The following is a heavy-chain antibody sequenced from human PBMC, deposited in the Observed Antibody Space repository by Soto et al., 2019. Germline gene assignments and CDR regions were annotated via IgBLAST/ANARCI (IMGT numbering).Heavy chain of an antibody. J-gene: IGHJ6*02. V-gene: IGHV3-33*01. CDR1: GFVFSSYG. D-gene: IGHD2-21*01. Sequence: GGSLRLSCATSGFVFSSYGMQWVRQAPSKGLEWVAAIWHDGSEKYYADLVKGRFTISRDNSKSTLYLQMNSLRAEDTAVYYCARDPRDSPGAYYYNYYGLDVWGQGTTVTVSS. CDR3: ARDPRDSPGAYYYNYYGLDV. CDR2: IWHDGSEK.